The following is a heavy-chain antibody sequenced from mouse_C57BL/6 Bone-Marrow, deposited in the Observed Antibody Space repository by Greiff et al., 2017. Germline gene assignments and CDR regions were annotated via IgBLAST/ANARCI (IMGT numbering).Heavy chain of an antibody. CDR1: GYTFTSYD. CDR2: IYPRDGST. D-gene: IGHD1-1*01. J-gene: IGHJ1*03. V-gene: IGHV1-85*01. Sequence: VQLQQSGPERVKPGASVKLSCKASGYTFTSYDINWVKQRPGQGLEWIGWIYPRDGSTKYNEEFKGKATLIVDTSYSTAYMELQSLTSEDSAVYFCARLECDGSSGDWYVEFGGTGTTVTVSS. CDR3: ARLECDGSSGDWYVEF.